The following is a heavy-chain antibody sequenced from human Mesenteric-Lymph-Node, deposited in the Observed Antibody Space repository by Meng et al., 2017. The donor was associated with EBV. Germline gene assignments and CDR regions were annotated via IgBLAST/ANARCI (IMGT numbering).Heavy chain of an antibody. Sequence: VYLVESGGGLVKPGASLSLSCAASGFTFSNAWMSWVRQAPGKGLEWVSYISSSGSTEYYADSVKGRFTISRDNVKKSLFLQMNSLRAEDTAVYYCARDHTSGWFDPWGQGTLVTVSS. D-gene: IGHD6-19*01. V-gene: IGHV3-11*01. CDR1: GFTFSNAW. J-gene: IGHJ5*02. CDR2: ISSSGSTE. CDR3: ARDHTSGWFDP.